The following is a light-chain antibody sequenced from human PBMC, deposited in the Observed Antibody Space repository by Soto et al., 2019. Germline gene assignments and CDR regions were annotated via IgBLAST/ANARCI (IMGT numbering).Light chain of an antibody. Sequence: QSALTQPASVSGSPGQSITISCTGTSSDVGGYNYVSWYQQHPGKAPKLMIYEVSNRPSGVSNRFSGSNSGNTASLTISGLQAEDEADYYCSSYTSNSTPYVFGTGTKVTVL. J-gene: IGLJ1*01. CDR3: SSYTSNSTPYV. CDR2: EVS. CDR1: SSDVGGYNY. V-gene: IGLV2-14*01.